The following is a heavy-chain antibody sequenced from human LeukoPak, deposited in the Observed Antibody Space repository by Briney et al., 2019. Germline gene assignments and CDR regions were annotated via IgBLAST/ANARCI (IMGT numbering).Heavy chain of an antibody. D-gene: IGHD6-6*01. V-gene: IGHV4-34*01. CDR3: ARGVRRFDP. J-gene: IGHJ5*02. Sequence: GLEWMGEINHSGSTNYNPSIKSRVTISVATSKNQFSLKLSSVTAADTAVYYCARGVRRFDPWGQGTLVTVSS. CDR2: INHSGST.